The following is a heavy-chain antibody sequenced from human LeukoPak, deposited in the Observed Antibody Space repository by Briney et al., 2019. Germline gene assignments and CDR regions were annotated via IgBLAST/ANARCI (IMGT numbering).Heavy chain of an antibody. V-gene: IGHV1-18*04. CDR1: GYTFTSYY. Sequence: ASVKVSCKASGYTFTSYYMHWVRQAPGQGLEWMGWISAYNGNTNYAQKLQGRVTMTTDTSTSTAYMELRSLRSDDTAVYYCARMYYDILTGYYNGDFDYWGQGTLVTVSS. CDR2: ISAYNGNT. J-gene: IGHJ4*02. D-gene: IGHD3-9*01. CDR3: ARMYYDILTGYYNGDFDY.